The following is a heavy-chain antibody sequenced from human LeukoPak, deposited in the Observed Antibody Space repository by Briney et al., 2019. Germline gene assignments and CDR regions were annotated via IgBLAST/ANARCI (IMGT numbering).Heavy chain of an antibody. CDR3: AKDGTDYGDYSSLDY. V-gene: IGHV3-48*01. D-gene: IGHD4-17*01. J-gene: IGHJ4*02. CDR2: ISSSSSTI. Sequence: GGSLRLSCAASGFTFSSYSMNWVRQAPGKGLEWVSYISSSSSTIYYADSVKGRFTISRDNAKNSLYLQMNSLRAEDTAVYYCAKDGTDYGDYSSLDYWGQGTLVTVSS. CDR1: GFTFSSYS.